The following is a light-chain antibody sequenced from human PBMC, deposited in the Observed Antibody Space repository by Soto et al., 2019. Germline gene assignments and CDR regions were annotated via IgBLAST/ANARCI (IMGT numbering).Light chain of an antibody. CDR3: QQYGSSPYT. V-gene: IGKV3-20*01. Sequence: EIVLTQSPATLSLSPGERATLSCRASQSVGPYLAWYQQKPGQAPRLLMYGASNRATGIPDRFSGTGSGTDFTLTISRLEPEDFAVYYCQQYGSSPYTFGLGTKVDIK. CDR2: GAS. J-gene: IGKJ2*01. CDR1: QSVGPY.